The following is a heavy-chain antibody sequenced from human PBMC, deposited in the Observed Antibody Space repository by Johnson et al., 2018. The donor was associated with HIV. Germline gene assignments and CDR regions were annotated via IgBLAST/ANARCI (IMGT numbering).Heavy chain of an antibody. V-gene: IGHV3-66*01. J-gene: IGHJ3*02. Sequence: VQLVESGGGLVQPGGSLRLSCAASGFTVSSNYMSWVRQAPGKGLEWVSVIYSGGSTYYSDSVKGRFTISRDNSKNTLYLQMNSLRAEDTAVYYCARDGNYYDSSGYPVAFEIWGQGTMVTVSS. CDR2: IYSGGST. D-gene: IGHD3-22*01. CDR3: ARDGNYYDSSGYPVAFEI. CDR1: GFTVSSNY.